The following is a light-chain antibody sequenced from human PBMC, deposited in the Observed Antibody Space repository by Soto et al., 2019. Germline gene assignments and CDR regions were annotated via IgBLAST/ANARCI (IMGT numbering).Light chain of an antibody. CDR3: QQYDNCPSVT. CDR2: GTS. Sequence: EVVMTQSPATLSVSLGVRATLCCRASQSVSSYSAWYQQKPAQAPRLLIYGTSARATGIPATFSGSGSGTEFTLTISSLQPEDFAIYYCQQYDNCPSVTFGGGTKVDIK. CDR1: QSVSSY. V-gene: IGKV3-15*01. J-gene: IGKJ4*01.